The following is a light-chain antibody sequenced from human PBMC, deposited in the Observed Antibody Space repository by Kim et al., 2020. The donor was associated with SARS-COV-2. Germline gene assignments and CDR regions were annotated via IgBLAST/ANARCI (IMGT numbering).Light chain of an antibody. J-gene: IGKJ1*01. CDR3: QQYDVDPET. V-gene: IGKV1-5*03. CDR2: KAS. CDR1: QNIHIW. Sequence: GGGRVTISCRASQNIHIWLGWFQQKTGKAPRVLMYKASTLESGVQSRFSGTGSGTEFTLTISSLQPDDSATYYCQQYDVDPETFGQGTKVDIK.